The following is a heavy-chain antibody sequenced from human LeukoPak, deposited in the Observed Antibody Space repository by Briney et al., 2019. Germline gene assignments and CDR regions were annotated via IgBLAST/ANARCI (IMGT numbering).Heavy chain of an antibody. Sequence: TLSLTCAVYGGSFSGYYWSWIRQPPGKGREWRGEINHSGSTNYNPSLKSRVTISVDTSKNQFSLKLSSVPAADTAVYYCARGIQLWLQPLFYYYYGMDVWGQGTTVTVSS. CDR1: GGSFSGYY. CDR3: ARGIQLWLQPLFYYYYGMDV. V-gene: IGHV4-34*01. J-gene: IGHJ6*02. D-gene: IGHD5-18*01. CDR2: INHSGST.